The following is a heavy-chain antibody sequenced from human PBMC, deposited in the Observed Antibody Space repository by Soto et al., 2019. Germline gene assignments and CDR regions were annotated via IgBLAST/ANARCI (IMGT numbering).Heavy chain of an antibody. J-gene: IGHJ3*01. Sequence: QVQLQESGPGLVKPSQTLSLTCTVSGGSISSGGYYWSWIRQHPGKGLEWIGYIYYSGSTYYNPSHRSGVTISVASTKKQSSLMRSSAAAAAAVVYCGARDWGGTSDFWGQGTMVTVSS. CDR1: GGSISSGGYY. D-gene: IGHD3-16*01. CDR3: ARDWGGTSDF. V-gene: IGHV4-31*03. CDR2: IYYSGST.